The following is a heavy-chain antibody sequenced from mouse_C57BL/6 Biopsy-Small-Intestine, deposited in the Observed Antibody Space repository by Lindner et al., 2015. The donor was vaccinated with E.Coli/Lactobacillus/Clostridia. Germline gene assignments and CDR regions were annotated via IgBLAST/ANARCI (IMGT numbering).Heavy chain of an antibody. CDR3: ARTGGNYGYFDV. D-gene: IGHD6-1*01. CDR2: IYPYNGVS. CDR1: GYSLTGYF. J-gene: IGHJ1*03. V-gene: IGHV1-31*01. Sequence: VQLQESGPELVKPGASVKISCKASGYSLTGYFMHWVKQSHGNILDWIGFIYPYNGVSSYNQKFKGKAALTVDKSSSTAYMELRSLTSEDSAVYYCARTGGNYGYFDVWGTGTTVTISS.